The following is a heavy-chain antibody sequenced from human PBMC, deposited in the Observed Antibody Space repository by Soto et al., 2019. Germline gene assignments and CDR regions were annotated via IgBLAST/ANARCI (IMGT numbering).Heavy chain of an antibody. V-gene: IGHV3-23*01. Sequence: GSLRLSCAASGFTFRNNVLSWVRQAPGKGLDWVSGITGSGRDTYYADSVKGRFTISRDNSKNMVFLQMNSLRAEDTAVYYCAKDTPYCSGGSCYSGWFDPWGQGTLVTVSS. CDR1: GFTFRNNV. CDR3: AKDTPYCSGGSCYSGWFDP. J-gene: IGHJ5*02. CDR2: ITGSGRDT. D-gene: IGHD2-15*01.